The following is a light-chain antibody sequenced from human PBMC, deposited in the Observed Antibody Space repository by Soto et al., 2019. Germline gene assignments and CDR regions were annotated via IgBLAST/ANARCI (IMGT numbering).Light chain of an antibody. V-gene: IGLV2-23*01. CDR3: CSYAGSSTYYV. CDR1: SSDVGSYNV. J-gene: IGLJ1*01. CDR2: DTS. Sequence: QSALTQPASVSGSLGQSITISCTGTSSDVGSYNVVSWYQHHPGKAPKLTIYDTSKRPSGVSNRFSGSKSGNTASLTISGLQAEDEADYFCCSYAGSSTYYVFGTGTKLTVL.